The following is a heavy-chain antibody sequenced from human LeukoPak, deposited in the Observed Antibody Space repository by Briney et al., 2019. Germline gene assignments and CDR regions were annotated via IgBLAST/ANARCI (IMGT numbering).Heavy chain of an antibody. V-gene: IGHV1-46*01. J-gene: IGHJ4*02. Sequence: ASVRVSCKASGYTFTSYYMHWVRQAPGQGLEWMGIINHSGGSTNYAQKFQGRVTMTRDTSTNTVYMELSSLRSEDTAVYYCARDDNSRYFYGAGGYWGQGTLVTVSS. D-gene: IGHD3-22*01. CDR2: INHSGGST. CDR3: ARDDNSRYFYGAGGY. CDR1: GYTFTSYY.